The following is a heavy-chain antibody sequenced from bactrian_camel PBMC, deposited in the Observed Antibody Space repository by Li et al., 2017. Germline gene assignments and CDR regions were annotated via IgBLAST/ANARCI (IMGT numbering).Heavy chain of an antibody. J-gene: IGHJ4*01. V-gene: IGHV3S53*01. Sequence: HVQLVESGGGLVQPGGSLTLVCTASGWTPHMAWFRQAPGKEREGVATITEDGPTYAASVKGRFAIPRDSATNTLYLEMNSLKPEDTAMYYCAADQPLRYCAGGLRTYEYKNRGQGTQVTVS. D-gene: IGHD7*01. CDR2: ITEDGP. CDR1: GWTPH.